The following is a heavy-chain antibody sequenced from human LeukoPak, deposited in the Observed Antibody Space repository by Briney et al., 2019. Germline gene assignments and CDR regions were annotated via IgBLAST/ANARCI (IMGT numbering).Heavy chain of an antibody. D-gene: IGHD2-2*02. V-gene: IGHV4-39*01. J-gene: IGHJ5*02. Sequence: SETLSLTCTVSGGSISSSSYYWGWIRQPPGKGLEWIGSIYYSGSTYYNPSLKSRVTISVDTSKNQFSLKLSSVTAADTAVYYCARRVSPRQISIVVVPAAIHWFDPWGQGTLVTVSS. CDR1: GGSISSSSYY. CDR3: ARRVSPRQISIVVVPAAIHWFDP. CDR2: IYYSGST.